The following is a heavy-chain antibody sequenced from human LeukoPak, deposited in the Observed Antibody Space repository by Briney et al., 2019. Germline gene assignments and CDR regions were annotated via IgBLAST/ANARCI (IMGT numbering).Heavy chain of an antibody. CDR1: GFTFSSYG. CDR2: ISYDGSNK. D-gene: IGHD5-12*01. J-gene: IGHJ4*02. V-gene: IGHV3-30*03. Sequence: GGSLRLSCAASGFTFSSYGMHWVRQAPGKGLEWVAVISYDGSNKYYADSVKGRFTISRGNSKNTLYLQMNSLRAEDTAVYYCAHIVATLEGVDYWGQGTLVTVSS. CDR3: AHIVATLEGVDY.